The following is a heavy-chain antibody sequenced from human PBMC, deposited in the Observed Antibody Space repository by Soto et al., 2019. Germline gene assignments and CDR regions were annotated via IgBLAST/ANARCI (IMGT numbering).Heavy chain of an antibody. V-gene: IGHV3-23*01. CDR3: AKGADSSGWYQDY. Sequence: EVQLLESGGGLVQPGGSLRLSCAASGFTFSSYAMSWVRQAPGKGLEWVSAISGSGGSTYYADSVKGRFTISRDNSKNTLYLQMISLRAGDTAFYYCAKGADSSGWYQDYWGQGTLVTVSS. D-gene: IGHD6-19*01. CDR2: ISGSGGST. J-gene: IGHJ4*02. CDR1: GFTFSSYA.